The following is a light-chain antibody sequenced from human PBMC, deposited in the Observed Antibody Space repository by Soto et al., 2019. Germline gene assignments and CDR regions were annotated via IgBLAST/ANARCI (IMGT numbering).Light chain of an antibody. CDR3: SSYTNINTRACV. CDR1: TSDVGGFDF. J-gene: IGLJ1*01. Sequence: QSVLTQPASVSGSPGQSITISCTGTTSDVGGFDFVSWYQQHEGEAPKLIIYEVTDRPSGVSNRFSGSKSGNTASLTISGLQAEDEAEYYCSSYTNINTRACVFGTGTKVTVL. CDR2: EVT. V-gene: IGLV2-14*01.